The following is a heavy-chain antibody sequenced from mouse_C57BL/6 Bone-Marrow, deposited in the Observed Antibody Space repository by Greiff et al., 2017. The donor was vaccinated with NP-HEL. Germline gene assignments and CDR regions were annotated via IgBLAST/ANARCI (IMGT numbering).Heavy chain of an antibody. V-gene: IGHV5-4*01. D-gene: IGHD3-2*02. Sequence: EVKLVESGGGLVKPGGSLKLSCAASGFTFSSYAMSWVRQTPEKRLEWVATISDGGSYTYYPDKVKGRFTISRDNAKNNLYLQMSHLKSEDTAMYYCARDTTAQATYYFDYWGQGTTLTVSS. CDR3: ARDTTAQATYYFDY. J-gene: IGHJ2*01. CDR2: ISDGGSYT. CDR1: GFTFSSYA.